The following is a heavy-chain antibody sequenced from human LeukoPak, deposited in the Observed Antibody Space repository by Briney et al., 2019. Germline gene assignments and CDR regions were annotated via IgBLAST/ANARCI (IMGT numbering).Heavy chain of an antibody. Sequence: PGTSLRLSCAASGFTFSSYDMHWVPQAPGKGLEWVAIKSNAGSNKYYADSVKGRFTISRDNSKNTLYLQMNSLRPEDTAVYYCARVEDSGYDIGQPYFYGMDVWGQGTTVTVSS. CDR3: ARVEDSGYDIGQPYFYGMDV. D-gene: IGHD5-12*01. V-gene: IGHV3-30-3*01. J-gene: IGHJ6*02. CDR2: KSNAGSNK. CDR1: GFTFSSYD.